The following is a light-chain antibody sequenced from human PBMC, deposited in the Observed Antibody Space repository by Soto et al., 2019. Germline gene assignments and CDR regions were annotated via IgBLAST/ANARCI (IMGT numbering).Light chain of an antibody. J-gene: IGKJ1*01. CDR1: QSVGSN. CDR3: QQYNNWPPWT. V-gene: IGKV3-15*01. CDR2: AAS. Sequence: EMVMTQSPATLSVSPGDRATLSCRASQSVGSNLAWYQQRPGQAPRLLIYAASTRATGISARFSGSGSGTEFTLTISSLQSEDFAVYYCQQYNNWPPWTFGQGTKVEI.